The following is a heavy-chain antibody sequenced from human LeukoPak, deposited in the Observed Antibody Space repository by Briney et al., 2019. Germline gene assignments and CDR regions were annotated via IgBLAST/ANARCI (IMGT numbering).Heavy chain of an antibody. J-gene: IGHJ4*02. V-gene: IGHV3-23*01. CDR3: AKIPMVRDRYYFDY. CDR2: ISGSGGST. Sequence: GALRLSCAASGFTVSSNYMSWVRQAPGKGLEWVSAISGSGGSTYYADSVKGRFTISRDNSKNTLYLQMNSLRAEDTAVYYCAKIPMVRDRYYFDYWGQGTLVTVSS. D-gene: IGHD3-10*01. CDR1: GFTVSSNY.